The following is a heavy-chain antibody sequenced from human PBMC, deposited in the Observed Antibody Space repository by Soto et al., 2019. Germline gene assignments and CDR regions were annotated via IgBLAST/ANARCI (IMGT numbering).Heavy chain of an antibody. D-gene: IGHD6-13*01. V-gene: IGHV3-30*18. CDR2: ISYDGSNK. J-gene: IGHJ3*02. Sequence: GGSLRLSCAASGFTFSSYGMHWVRQAPGKGLEWVAVISYDGSNKYYADSVKGRFTISRDNSKNTLYLQMNSLRAEDTAVYYCAKSPGIAAAGTLDDAFDIWGQGTMVTVSS. CDR3: AKSPGIAAAGTLDDAFDI. CDR1: GFTFSSYG.